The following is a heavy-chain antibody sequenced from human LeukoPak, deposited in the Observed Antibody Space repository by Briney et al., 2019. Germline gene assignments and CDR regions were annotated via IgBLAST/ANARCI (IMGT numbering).Heavy chain of an antibody. CDR2: IYYSGST. V-gene: IGHV4-59*01. J-gene: IGHJ6*03. Sequence: SETLSLTCTVSGGSISSYYWSWIRQPPRKGLEWIGYIYYSGSTNYNPSLKSRVTMSVDTSKNQFSLKLSSVTAADTAVYYCARVGYSQGWRGRGYYYMDVWGKGTTVTISS. D-gene: IGHD5-18*01. CDR1: GGSISSYY. CDR3: ARVGYSQGWRGRGYYYMDV.